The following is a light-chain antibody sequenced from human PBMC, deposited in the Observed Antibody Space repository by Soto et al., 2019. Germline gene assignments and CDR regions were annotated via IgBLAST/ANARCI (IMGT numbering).Light chain of an antibody. Sequence: EIVLTQSPATLSLSPGERATLSCRASQSVSSYLAWYQQKPGQAPRLLIYVASNRATGIPARFSGSGSGTDFPLPISSLKPEDFAVYYCQQRSNWLLTFGGGNKVEIK. V-gene: IGKV3-11*01. CDR2: VAS. CDR1: QSVSSY. J-gene: IGKJ4*01. CDR3: QQRSNWLLT.